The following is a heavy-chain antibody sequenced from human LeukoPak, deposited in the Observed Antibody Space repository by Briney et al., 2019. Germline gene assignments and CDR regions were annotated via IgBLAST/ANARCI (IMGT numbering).Heavy chain of an antibody. D-gene: IGHD6-13*01. V-gene: IGHV1-18*01. CDR2: ISAYNGNT. J-gene: IGHJ3*02. CDR3: ASRIAAAGVGAFDI. CDR1: GYTFTSYG. Sequence: ASVKVSCKASGYTFTSYGISWVRQAPGQGLEWMGWISAYNGNTNYAQKLQGRVTMTTDTSTSTAYMELRSLRSDDTAVYYCASRIAAAGVGAFDIWGQGTMVTVSS.